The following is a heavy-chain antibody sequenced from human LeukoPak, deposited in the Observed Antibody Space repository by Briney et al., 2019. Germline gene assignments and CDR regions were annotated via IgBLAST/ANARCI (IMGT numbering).Heavy chain of an antibody. V-gene: IGHV1-69*05. J-gene: IGHJ3*02. CDR2: IIPIFGTA. D-gene: IGHD2-2*01. CDR1: GGTFSSYA. CDR3: ASTYGSSTSCSHDAFDI. Sequence: SVKVSCKASGGTFSSYAISWVRQAPGQGLEWMGGIIPIFGTANYAQKFQGRVTITTDESTSTAYMELSSLRSEDTAVYYCASTYGSSTSCSHDAFDIWGQGTMVTVSS.